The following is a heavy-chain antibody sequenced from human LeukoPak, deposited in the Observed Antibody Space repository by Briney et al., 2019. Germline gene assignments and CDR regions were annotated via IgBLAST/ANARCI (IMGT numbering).Heavy chain of an antibody. D-gene: IGHD3-22*01. CDR2: TYDRSKWYN. CDR3: AGTRGIGYYH. Sequence: SETLSLTCAISGGSVSSNSCGWNWMRPAPSRGLDGQVWTYDRSKWYNDYAVSVKSRVTINPDTSKNQFSLQLNSVTPEDTAVYYCAGTRGIGYYHWGQGTLVTVSS. CDR1: GGSVSSNSCG. V-gene: IGHV6-1*01. J-gene: IGHJ5*02.